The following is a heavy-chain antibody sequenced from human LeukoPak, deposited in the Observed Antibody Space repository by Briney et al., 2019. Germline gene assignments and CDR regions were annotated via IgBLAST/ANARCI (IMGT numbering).Heavy chain of an antibody. J-gene: IGHJ4*02. CDR3: AKENVDTAELGY. D-gene: IGHD5-18*01. Sequence: GGSLRLSCAASGFTFSSYGMHWVRQAPGKGLEWVAVISYDGSNKYYADSVKGRFTISRDNSKNTLYLQMNSLRAEDTAVYYCAKENVDTAELGYWGQGTLVTVSS. CDR2: ISYDGSNK. CDR1: GFTFSSYG. V-gene: IGHV3-30*18.